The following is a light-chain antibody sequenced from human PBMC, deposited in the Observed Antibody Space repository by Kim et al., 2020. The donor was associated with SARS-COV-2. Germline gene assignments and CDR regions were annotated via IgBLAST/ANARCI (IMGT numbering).Light chain of an antibody. CDR2: EVS. Sequence: GQSVTISSTGASSVVGNYNSVYWYHQHPGKAPKVIIYEVSKRPSGVPDRFSGSKSGNTASLTVSGLQAEDEADYYCSSYAGSNNLVFGGGTQLTVL. CDR3: SSYAGSNNLV. J-gene: IGLJ2*01. CDR1: SSVVGNYNS. V-gene: IGLV2-8*01.